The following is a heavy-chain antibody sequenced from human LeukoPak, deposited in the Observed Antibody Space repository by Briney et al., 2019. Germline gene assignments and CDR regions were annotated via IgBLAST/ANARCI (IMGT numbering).Heavy chain of an antibody. Sequence: GGSLRLSCAASGFTFSSYAMSWVRQAPGKGLEWVSTISGSGGSTYYADSVKGRFTISRDNSKNTLYLQMNSLRAEDTAVYYCAKDRLYGSGIYYFDYWGQGTLVTVSS. D-gene: IGHD3-10*01. V-gene: IGHV3-23*01. CDR2: ISGSGGST. CDR1: GFTFSSYA. J-gene: IGHJ4*02. CDR3: AKDRLYGSGIYYFDY.